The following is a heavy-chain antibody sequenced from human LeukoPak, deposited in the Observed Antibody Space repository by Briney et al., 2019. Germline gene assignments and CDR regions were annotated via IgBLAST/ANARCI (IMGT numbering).Heavy chain of an antibody. Sequence: SETLSLTCTVSGGSISSGDYYWSWIRQPPGKGLEWIGYIYYSGSTNYNPSLKSRVTISEDTSKNQFSLKLSSVTAADTAVYYCARTVTNYYYYGMDVWGQGTTVTVSS. V-gene: IGHV4-61*08. J-gene: IGHJ6*02. CDR3: ARTVTNYYYYGMDV. CDR1: GGSISSGDYY. CDR2: IYYSGST. D-gene: IGHD4-17*01.